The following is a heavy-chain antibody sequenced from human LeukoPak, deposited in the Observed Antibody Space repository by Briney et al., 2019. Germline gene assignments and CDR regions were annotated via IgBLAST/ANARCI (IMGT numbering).Heavy chain of an antibody. D-gene: IGHD6-13*01. CDR2: IIPIFGTA. Sequence: GASVKVSCKASGGTFSSYAISWVRQAPGQGLGWMGGIIPIFGTANYAQKFQGRVTITTDESTSTAYMELSSLRSEDTAVYYCARETQTRIAAAGAFDIWGQGTMVTVSS. J-gene: IGHJ3*02. CDR3: ARETQTRIAAAGAFDI. V-gene: IGHV1-69*05. CDR1: GGTFSSYA.